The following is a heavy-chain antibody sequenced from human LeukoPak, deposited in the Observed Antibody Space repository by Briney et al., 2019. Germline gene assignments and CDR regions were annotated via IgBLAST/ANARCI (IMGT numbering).Heavy chain of an antibody. V-gene: IGHV1-69*04. D-gene: IGHD6-6*01. CDR3: ARGRGIAARPPFYFDY. CDR2: IIPILGIA. Sequence: SVKVSCKASGGTFSSYAISWVRQAPGQGLEWMGRIIPILGIANYAQKFQGRVTITADKSTSTAYMELSSLRSEDTAVYYCARGRGIAARPPFYFDYWGQRTLVTVSS. J-gene: IGHJ4*02. CDR1: GGTFSSYA.